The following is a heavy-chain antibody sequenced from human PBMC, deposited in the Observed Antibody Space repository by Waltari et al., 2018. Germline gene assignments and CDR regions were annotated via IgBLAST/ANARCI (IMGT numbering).Heavy chain of an antibody. V-gene: IGHV3-7*01. Sequence: EVQLVESGGGLVQPGGSLRLSCAASGFTFSSYWMSWVRQAPGKGLEWVANIKQGGSEKYYVDSVKGRFTISRDNAKNSLYLQMNSLRAEDTAVYYCARAGGYSYGSPIDYWGQGTLVTVSS. CDR3: ARAGGYSYGSPIDY. J-gene: IGHJ4*02. CDR1: GFTFSSYW. CDR2: IKQGGSEK. D-gene: IGHD5-18*01.